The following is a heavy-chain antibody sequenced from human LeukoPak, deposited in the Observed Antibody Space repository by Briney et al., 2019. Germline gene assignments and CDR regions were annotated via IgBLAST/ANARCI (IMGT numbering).Heavy chain of an antibody. CDR3: ARLSETAAYYYTSCYYFLGY. J-gene: IGHJ4*02. CDR1: GYTFGSYD. Sequence: ASVKVSCKASGYTFGSYDINWVRKATGQGLEWMGWMNPGSGNTGYAQRFQGRVTMTRDTSTNTAYMELSGLRSEDTAIYYCARLSETAAYYYTSCYYFLGYWGQRTLVTVDS. D-gene: IGHD3-22*01. CDR2: MNPGSGNT. V-gene: IGHV1-8*02.